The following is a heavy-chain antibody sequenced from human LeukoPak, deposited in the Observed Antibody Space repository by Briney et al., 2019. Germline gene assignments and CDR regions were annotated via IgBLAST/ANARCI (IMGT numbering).Heavy chain of an antibody. D-gene: IGHD3-10*01. J-gene: IGHJ6*03. CDR2: IYSGGST. CDR1: GFTVSSND. V-gene: IGHV3-53*01. CDR3: ASGSGSYRTPYYYMDV. Sequence: PGGSLRLSCAASGFTVSSNDMSWVRQAPGKGLEWVSVIYSGGSTYYADSVKGRFTISRDNSENTLYLQMNSLRAEDTAVYYCASGSGSYRTPYYYMDVWGTGTTVTVSS.